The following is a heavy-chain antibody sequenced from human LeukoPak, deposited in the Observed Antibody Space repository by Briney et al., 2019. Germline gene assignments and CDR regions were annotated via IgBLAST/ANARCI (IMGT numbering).Heavy chain of an antibody. D-gene: IGHD4-23*01. V-gene: IGHV1-69*06. CDR2: IIPIFGTA. CDR3: ARDDYGGQHPPDDAFDI. CDR1: GGTFSSYA. J-gene: IGHJ3*02. Sequence: SVKVSCKASGGTFSSYAISWVRQAPGQGLEWMGGIIPIFGTANYAQKFQGRVTITADKSTSTAYMELSSLRSEDTAVYYCARDDYGGQHPPDDAFDIWGQGTMVTVSS.